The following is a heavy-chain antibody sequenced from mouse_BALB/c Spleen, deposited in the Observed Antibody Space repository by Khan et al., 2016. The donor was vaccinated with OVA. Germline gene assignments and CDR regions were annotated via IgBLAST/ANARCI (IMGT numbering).Heavy chain of an antibody. J-gene: IGHJ4*01. CDR3: ARPPCGSDAMDN. CDR1: GHTFTNYG. Sequence: QIQLVQSGPELKKPGETVKISCKASGHTFTNYGMNWVKQAPGKGLKWMGWINTYTGEPTYADDFNGRFAFSLETSSNTAYLQIINLKNEDTATYFSARPPCGSDAMDNWGQGTLVTVSS. CDR2: INTYTGEP. V-gene: IGHV9-3-1*01.